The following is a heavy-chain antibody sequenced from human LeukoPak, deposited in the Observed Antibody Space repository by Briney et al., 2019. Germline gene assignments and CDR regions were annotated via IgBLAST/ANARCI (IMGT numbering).Heavy chain of an antibody. J-gene: IGHJ4*02. D-gene: IGHD1-26*01. Sequence: SETLSLTCTVSGYSITRSYNWGWIRQSPGKGLEWIASIAHAGDTYYNPSLKSRVTISADTSKNHFSLTLSSVTAPDTAVYFCARGEVGAFGHWGQGTLVTVSS. CDR1: GYSITRSYN. V-gene: IGHV4-38-2*02. CDR3: ARGEVGAFGH. CDR2: IAHAGDT.